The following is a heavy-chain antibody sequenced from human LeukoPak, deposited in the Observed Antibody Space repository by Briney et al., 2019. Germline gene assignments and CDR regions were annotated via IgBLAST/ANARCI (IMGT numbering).Heavy chain of an antibody. CDR3: TRALAEEDIVVVPAASFDY. D-gene: IGHD2-2*01. CDR1: GFTFGDYA. J-gene: IGHJ4*02. Sequence: GGSLRLSCTASGFTFGDYAMSWVRQAPGKGLEWVGFIRSKAYGGTTEYAASVKGRFTISRDDSKSIAYLQMNSLKTEGTAVYYCTRALAEEDIVVVPAASFDYWGQGTLVTVSS. V-gene: IGHV3-49*04. CDR2: IRSKAYGGTT.